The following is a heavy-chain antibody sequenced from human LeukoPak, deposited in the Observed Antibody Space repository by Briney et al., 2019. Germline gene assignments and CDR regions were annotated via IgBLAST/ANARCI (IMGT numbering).Heavy chain of an antibody. D-gene: IGHD2-2*01. Sequence: SETLSLTCAVSGYSISSGYYWGWIRQPPGKGLEWIGSIYHSGSTYYNPSPKSRVTISVDTSKNQFSLKLSSVTAADTAVYYCASLQVPAAIGIDYWGQGTLVTVSS. J-gene: IGHJ4*02. V-gene: IGHV4-38-2*01. CDR2: IYHSGST. CDR3: ASLQVPAAIGIDY. CDR1: GYSISSGYY.